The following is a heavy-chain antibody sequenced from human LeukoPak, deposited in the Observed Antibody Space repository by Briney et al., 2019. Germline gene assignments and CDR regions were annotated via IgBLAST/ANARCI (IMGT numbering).Heavy chain of an antibody. Sequence: ASVKVSCKASGYTFTSYDINWVRQATGQGLEWMGWMNPNSGNTGYAQKFQGRVTMTRNTSISTAYMELSGLRSDDTAVYYCAKEARGWYFDVWGRGTLVSVST. J-gene: IGHJ2*01. V-gene: IGHV1-8*01. CDR2: MNPNSGNT. CDR1: GYTFTSYD. CDR3: AKEARGWYFDV.